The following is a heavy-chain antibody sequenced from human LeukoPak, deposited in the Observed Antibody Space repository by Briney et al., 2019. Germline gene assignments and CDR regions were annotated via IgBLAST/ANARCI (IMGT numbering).Heavy chain of an antibody. J-gene: IGHJ3*02. V-gene: IGHV3-53*01. Sequence: GGSLRLSCAASGFTVSSNYMSWVRQAPGKGLEWVSVIYSGGSTYYADSVKGRFTISRDNSKNTLYLQMNSLRAEDTAVYYCAIAGHKSGPAFDIWGQGTMVTVSS. CDR3: AIAGHKSGPAFDI. D-gene: IGHD6-25*01. CDR1: GFTVSSNY. CDR2: IYSGGST.